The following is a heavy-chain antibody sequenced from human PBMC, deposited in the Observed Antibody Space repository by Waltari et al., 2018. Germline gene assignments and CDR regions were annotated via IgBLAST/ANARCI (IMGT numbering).Heavy chain of an antibody. V-gene: IGHV1-69-2*01. CDR3: ARVGDEDARGHDAFDI. CDR1: GYTFTDYY. D-gene: IGHD2-15*01. J-gene: IGHJ3*02. CDR2: VDPEDGET. Sequence: EVQLVQSGAEVKKPGATVKISCKASGYTFTDYYMHWVQQAPGKGLEWMGRVDPEDGETIYAQKFQGRVTMTRDTSTSTVYMELSSMRSEDTAVYYCARVGDEDARGHDAFDIWGQGTMVTVSS.